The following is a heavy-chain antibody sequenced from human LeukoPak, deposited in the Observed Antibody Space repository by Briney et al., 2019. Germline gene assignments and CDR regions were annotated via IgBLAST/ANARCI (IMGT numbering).Heavy chain of an antibody. D-gene: IGHD3-3*01. Sequence: SETLSLTCTVSGGSISSYYWSWIRQPPGKGLEWIGYIYYSGSTNYNPSLKSRVTISVDTSKNQFSLKLSSVTAADTAVYYCARGITIFGVVVPYYFDYWGQGTLVTVSS. CDR1: GGSISSYY. V-gene: IGHV4-59*01. J-gene: IGHJ4*02. CDR2: IYYSGST. CDR3: ARGITIFGVVVPYYFDY.